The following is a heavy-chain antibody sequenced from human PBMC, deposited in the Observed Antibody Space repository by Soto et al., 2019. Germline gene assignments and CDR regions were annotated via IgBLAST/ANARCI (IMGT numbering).Heavy chain of an antibody. J-gene: IGHJ6*02. V-gene: IGHV4-31*03. CDR2: IYYSGST. CDR3: AREPRPLSYGTDV. Sequence: KTSETLSLTCTVSGGSISSGGYYWSWIRQHPGKGLEWIGYIYYSGSTYYNPSLKSRVTISVDTSKNQFSLKLSSVTAADTAVYYCAREPRPLSYGTDVWGQGTTVTVSS. CDR1: GGSISSGGYY.